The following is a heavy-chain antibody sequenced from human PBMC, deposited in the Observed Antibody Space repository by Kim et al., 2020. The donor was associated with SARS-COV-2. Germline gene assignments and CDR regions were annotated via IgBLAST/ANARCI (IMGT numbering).Heavy chain of an antibody. Sequence: GGSLRLSCAASGLTFSSYSMNWVRQAPGKGLEWVSSISSSSSYIYYADSVKGRFTISRDNAKNSLYLQMNSLRAEDTAVYYCASSKDTAMVFYYFYYYGMDVWGQGTTVTVSS. CDR2: ISSSSSYI. D-gene: IGHD5-18*01. V-gene: IGHV3-21*01. J-gene: IGHJ6*02. CDR1: GLTFSSYS. CDR3: ASSKDTAMVFYYFYYYGMDV.